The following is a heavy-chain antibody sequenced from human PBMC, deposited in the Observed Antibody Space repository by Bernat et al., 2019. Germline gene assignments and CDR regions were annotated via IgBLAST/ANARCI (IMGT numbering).Heavy chain of an antibody. D-gene: IGHD4-17*01. V-gene: IGHV1-46*01. J-gene: IGHJ5*02. CDR1: GYTFTSYY. CDR3: ARDHDYGDQGDWFDP. CDR2: INPCGGST. Sequence: QVQLVQSGAEVKKPGASVKVSCKASGYTFTSYYMHWVRQAPGQGLEWMGIINPCGGSTSYAQKFQGRVTMTRDTSTSTVYMELSSLRSEDTAVYYCARDHDYGDQGDWFDPWGQGTLVTVSS.